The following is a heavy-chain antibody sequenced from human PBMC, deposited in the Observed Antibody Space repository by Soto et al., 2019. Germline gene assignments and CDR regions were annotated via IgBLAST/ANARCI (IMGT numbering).Heavy chain of an antibody. D-gene: IGHD2-15*01. J-gene: IGHJ6*04. CDR1: GFTFSSYW. CDR3: ARSSEATGRDIVVVAAALDV. Sequence: GGSLRLSCAASGFTFSSYWMSWVRQAPGKGLEWVANIKQDGSEKYYVDSVKGRFTISRDNAKNSLYLQMNSLRAEDTAVYYCARSSEATGRDIVVVAAALDVWGKGTTVTVSS. V-gene: IGHV3-7*01. CDR2: IKQDGSEK.